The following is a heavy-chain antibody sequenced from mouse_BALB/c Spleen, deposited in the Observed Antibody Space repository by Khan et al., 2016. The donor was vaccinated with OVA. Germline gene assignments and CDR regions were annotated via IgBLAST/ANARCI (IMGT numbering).Heavy chain of an antibody. CDR3: ARSWAMDY. V-gene: IGHV5-15*02. Sequence: EVELVEFGGGLVQPGWSRKLSCAASGFTFSDYGLAWVRQAPGKGPEWVAFISSLAYSIYYADTVTGRFTISRENAKNTLYLEMSSLRSEDTAMYYCARSWAMDYWGQGTSVTVSS. J-gene: IGHJ4*01. CDR2: ISSLAYSI. CDR1: GFTFSDYG.